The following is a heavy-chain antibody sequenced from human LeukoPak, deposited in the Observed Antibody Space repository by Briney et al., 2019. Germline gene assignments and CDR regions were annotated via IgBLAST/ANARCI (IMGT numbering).Heavy chain of an antibody. CDR1: GGSISGHY. CDR3: ARFMRLDSSGYYYYYYGMDV. D-gene: IGHD3-22*01. V-gene: IGHV4-34*01. J-gene: IGHJ6*02. CDR2: INHSGST. Sequence: SETLSLTCTVSGGSISGHYWSWIRQPPGKGLEWIGEINHSGSTNYNPSLKSRVTISVDTSKNQFSLKLSSVTAADTAVYYCARFMRLDSSGYYYYYYGMDVWGQGTTVTVSS.